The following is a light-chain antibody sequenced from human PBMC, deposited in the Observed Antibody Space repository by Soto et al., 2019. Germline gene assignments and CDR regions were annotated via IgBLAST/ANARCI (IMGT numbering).Light chain of an antibody. J-gene: IGLJ1*01. CDR1: SSDVGGNKY. CDR2: DVS. Sequence: QSVLTQPASVSGSPGQSITISCTGTSSDVGGNKYVSWYQQYPGKAPKLMICDVSNRPSGVSNRFSGSKSGNTASLTISGVQAEDEADYYCSAFTGTSYVFGTGTKLTVL. CDR3: SAFTGTSYV. V-gene: IGLV2-14*03.